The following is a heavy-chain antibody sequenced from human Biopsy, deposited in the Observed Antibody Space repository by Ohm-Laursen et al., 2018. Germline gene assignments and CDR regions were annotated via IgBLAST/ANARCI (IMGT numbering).Heavy chain of an antibody. CDR1: GGSLSSYS. V-gene: IGHV4-4*07. CDR2: IYTSGIT. J-gene: IGHJ5*02. CDR3: ARDRDRRGWFDP. Sequence: SGTLSLTCTVSGGSLSSYSWSWIRQPAGKGLEWTGQIYTSGITNYNPSLKSRVTMSVDTSKNKFSLRVSSVTAADTAVYYCARDRDRRGWFDPWGQGTLVTVSS. D-gene: IGHD1-14*01.